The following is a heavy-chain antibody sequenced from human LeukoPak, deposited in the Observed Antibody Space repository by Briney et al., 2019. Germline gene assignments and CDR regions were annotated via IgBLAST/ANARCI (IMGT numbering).Heavy chain of an antibody. CDR3: ARAKYNSGWYGAFDI. D-gene: IGHD6-19*01. Sequence: ASVKVSCKASGYTFTNFYMHWVRQAPGQGLEWMALINPSGGNTRYAQKLQGRVTMTRDTSTTTVYMELSSLRSEDTAVYYCARAKYNSGWYGAFDIWGQGTMVTVSS. CDR2: INPSGGNT. CDR1: GYTFTNFY. V-gene: IGHV1-46*04. J-gene: IGHJ3*02.